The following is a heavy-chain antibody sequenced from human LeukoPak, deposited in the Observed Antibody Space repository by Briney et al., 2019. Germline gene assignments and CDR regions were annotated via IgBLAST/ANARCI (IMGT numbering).Heavy chain of an antibody. D-gene: IGHD3-3*01. V-gene: IGHV4-39*01. CDR2: IYYSGST. Sequence: SETLSLTCTVSGDSISSGGYYWGWIRQPPGKGLEWIGSIYYSGSTYYNPSLKSRVTISVDTSKNQFSLKLSSVTAADTAVYYCARQGMEDYDFWSGYYSNALEYFQHWGQGTLVTVSS. J-gene: IGHJ1*01. CDR1: GDSISSGGYY. CDR3: ARQGMEDYDFWSGYYSNALEYFQH.